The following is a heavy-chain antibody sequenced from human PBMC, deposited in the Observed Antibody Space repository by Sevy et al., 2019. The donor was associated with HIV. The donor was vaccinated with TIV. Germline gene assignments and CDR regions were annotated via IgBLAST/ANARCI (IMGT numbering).Heavy chain of an antibody. J-gene: IGHJ4*02. CDR1: GFTVSSNY. CDR3: ARGLALDY. D-gene: IGHD2-21*01. V-gene: IGHV3-53*01. Sequence: GGSLRLSCEASGFTVSSNYMSWVRQAQGKGLEWVSVIYSGGGTYYADSVKGRVTTSRDNSKNTLYLQMNSLSAEDTAVYYCARGLALDYWGQGTLVTVSS. CDR2: IYSGGGT.